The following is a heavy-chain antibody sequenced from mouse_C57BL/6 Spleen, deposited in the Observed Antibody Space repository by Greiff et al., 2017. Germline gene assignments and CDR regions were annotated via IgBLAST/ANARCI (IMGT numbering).Heavy chain of an antibody. D-gene: IGHD1-1*02. V-gene: IGHV5-17*01. J-gene: IGHJ3*01. CDR1: GFTFSDYG. Sequence: EVKLVESGGGLVKPGGSLKLSCAASGFTFSDYGMHWVRQAPEKGLEWVAYISSGSSTIYYADTVKGRFTISSDNAKNTLFLQMTNLRAEDTAMYYCARPMGAYWGQGTLVTVSA. CDR3: ARPMGAY. CDR2: ISSGSSTI.